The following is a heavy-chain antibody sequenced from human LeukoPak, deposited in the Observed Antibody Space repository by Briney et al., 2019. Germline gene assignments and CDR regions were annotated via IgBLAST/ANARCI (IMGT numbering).Heavy chain of an antibody. CDR3: AREACSGSCHSDYFDY. CDR2: ISNDGRSI. J-gene: IGHJ4*02. Sequence: RGSLRLSCAASGFTFSSYGMHWVRQAPGKGLEWVAVISNDGRSIYYADSVKGRFTISRDNSKNTLYLQVNSLRAEDTAVYSCAREACSGSCHSDYFDYWGLGTLVTVSS. V-gene: IGHV3-30*03. CDR1: GFTFSSYG. D-gene: IGHD2-15*01.